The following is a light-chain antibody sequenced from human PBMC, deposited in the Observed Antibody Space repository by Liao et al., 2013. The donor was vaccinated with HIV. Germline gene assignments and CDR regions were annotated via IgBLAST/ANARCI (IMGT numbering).Light chain of an antibody. CDR1: NIGDKS. V-gene: IGLV3-21*01. J-gene: IGLJ3*02. CDR2: QDT. CDR3: QAWDSSSWV. Sequence: SNVLTQPPSVSVAPGQTARITCGGDNIGDKSVHWYQQRPGQAPVLLIYQDTKRPSGIPARFSGSNSGNTATLTISGTQAMDEADYYCQAWDSSSWVFGGGTTLTVL.